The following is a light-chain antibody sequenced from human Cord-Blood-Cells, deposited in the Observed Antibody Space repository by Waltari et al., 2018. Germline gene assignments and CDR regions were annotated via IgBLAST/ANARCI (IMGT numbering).Light chain of an antibody. V-gene: IGLV3-10*01. Sequence: SYELPQPPSVSVSPGQTARITCSGDALPKKYAYCYQQKPGQAPVLVIYEDSKRPSGIPGRFSGSSSGTMATLTISGAQVEDEADYYCYSTDSSGNHWVFGGGTKLTVL. CDR2: EDS. CDR3: YSTDSSGNHWV. J-gene: IGLJ3*02. CDR1: ALPKKY.